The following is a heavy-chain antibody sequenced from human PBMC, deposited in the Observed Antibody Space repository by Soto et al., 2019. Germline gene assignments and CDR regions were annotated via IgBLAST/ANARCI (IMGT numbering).Heavy chain of an antibody. Sequence: AGSLRLSCAASGFTFSSYAMHWVRQAPGKGLEWVAVISYDGSNKYYADSVKGRFTISRDNSKNTLYLQMNSLRAEDTAVYYCARDPPEVGTWELPYYYYGMDVWGQGTTVTVSS. CDR2: ISYDGSNK. D-gene: IGHD1-26*01. J-gene: IGHJ6*02. CDR3: ARDPPEVGTWELPYYYYGMDV. V-gene: IGHV3-30-3*01. CDR1: GFTFSSYA.